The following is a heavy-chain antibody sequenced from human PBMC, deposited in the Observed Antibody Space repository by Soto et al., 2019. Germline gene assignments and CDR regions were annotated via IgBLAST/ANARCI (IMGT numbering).Heavy chain of an antibody. Sequence: QVQLVESGGGLVKPGGCLRLSCAASGFTFSDYYMSWIRKAPGKGLEWVSYISSSGSDTNYADSVKGRFTVSRDNAKNSLYLQMNSLRAEDTAVYYCARSLRGYSGYSGYWGQGTLVTVSS. J-gene: IGHJ4*02. CDR2: ISSSGSDT. D-gene: IGHD5-12*01. CDR1: GFTFSDYY. V-gene: IGHV3-11*05. CDR3: ARSLRGYSGYSGY.